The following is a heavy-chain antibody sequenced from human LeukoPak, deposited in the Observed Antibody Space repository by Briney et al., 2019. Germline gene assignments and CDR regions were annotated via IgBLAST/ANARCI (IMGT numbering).Heavy chain of an antibody. CDR1: GFTFSSYW. J-gene: IGHJ6*02. Sequence: PGGSLRLSCAASGFTFSSYWMSWVRQAPGKGLEWVANIKQDGSEKYCVDSVKGRFTISRDNAKNSLYLQMNSLRAEDTAVYYCARGGTYYDFWSGPPYYYYYYYGMDVWGQGTTVTVSS. V-gene: IGHV3-7*01. CDR3: ARGGTYYDFWSGPPYYYYYYYGMDV. CDR2: IKQDGSEK. D-gene: IGHD3-3*01.